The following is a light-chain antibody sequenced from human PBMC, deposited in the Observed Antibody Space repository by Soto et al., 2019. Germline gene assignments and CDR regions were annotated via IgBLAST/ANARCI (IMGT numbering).Light chain of an antibody. J-gene: IGKJ2*01. Sequence: EIVLTQSPGTLSLSPGERATLSCRASQSVSSSYLAWYQQKPGQAPRLLIYGASSRATGIPDRFIGSGSGTDFTLTISRLEPEDFEVYYCQQYGSSPYTFGQGNKLEIK. CDR3: QQYGSSPYT. V-gene: IGKV3-20*01. CDR2: GAS. CDR1: QSVSSSY.